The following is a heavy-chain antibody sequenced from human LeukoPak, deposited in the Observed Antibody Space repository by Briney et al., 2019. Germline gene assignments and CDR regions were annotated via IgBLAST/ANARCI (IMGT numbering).Heavy chain of an antibody. J-gene: IGHJ3*02. CDR2: IYYSGST. Sequence: SETLSLTCTVSGGSISSGGYYWSWIRQHPGKGLEWIGYIYYSGSTYYNPSLKSRVTISVDTSKNQFSLKLSSVTAADTAVYYCARSSHYYDSSGYAFDIWGQGTMVTVSS. D-gene: IGHD3-22*01. V-gene: IGHV4-31*03. CDR1: GGSISSGGYY. CDR3: ARSSHYYDSSGYAFDI.